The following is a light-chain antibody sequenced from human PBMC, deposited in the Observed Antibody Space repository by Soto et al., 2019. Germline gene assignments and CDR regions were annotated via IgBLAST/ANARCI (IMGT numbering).Light chain of an antibody. J-gene: IGKJ5*01. CDR1: QSVRSSH. CDR3: QQYDNSPIT. V-gene: IGKV3-20*01. Sequence: EIVLTQSPGTLSLSPGERATLSCRASQSVRSSHLAWYQQMPGQAPRLLIFGASSRATGIPDRFSGTGSETDFTLTISRLEPEDFAVYYCQQYDNSPITFGQGTRLEIK. CDR2: GAS.